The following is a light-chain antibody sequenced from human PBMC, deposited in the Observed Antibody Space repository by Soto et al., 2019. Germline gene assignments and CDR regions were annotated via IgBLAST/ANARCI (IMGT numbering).Light chain of an antibody. Sequence: SDLTQPAYVSRSPVQSITISCTGTSSDVGSYNLVSWYQQHPGKAPKLMIYEGSKRPSGVSNRFSGSKSGNTASLTISGLQAEDEADYYCCSYAGSSYVFGTGTKVTVL. CDR3: CSYAGSSYV. J-gene: IGLJ1*01. V-gene: IGLV2-23*01. CDR2: EGS. CDR1: SSDVGSYNL.